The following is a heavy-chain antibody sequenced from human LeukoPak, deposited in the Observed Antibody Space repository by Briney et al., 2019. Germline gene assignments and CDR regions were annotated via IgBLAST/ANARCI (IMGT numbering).Heavy chain of an antibody. V-gene: IGHV1-8*03. CDR3: ARGVYYYDSSGYYVDH. Sequence: GASVKVSCKASGYTFTSYDINWVRQATGQGLEWMGWMNPNSDNTGYAQKFQGRVTITRNTSISTAYMELSSLRSEDTAVYYCARGVYYYDSSGYYVDHWGQGTLVTVSS. CDR1: GYTFTSYD. D-gene: IGHD3-22*01. J-gene: IGHJ4*02. CDR2: MNPNSDNT.